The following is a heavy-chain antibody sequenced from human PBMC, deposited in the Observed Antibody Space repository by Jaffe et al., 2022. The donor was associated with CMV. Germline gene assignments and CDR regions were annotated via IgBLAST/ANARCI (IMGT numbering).Heavy chain of an antibody. CDR1: GGSISSSSYY. D-gene: IGHD3-16*01. J-gene: IGHJ4*02. Sequence: QLQLQESGPGLVKPSETLSLTCTVSGGSISSSSYYWGWIRQPPGKGLEWIGSIYYSGSTYYNPSLKSRVTISVDTSKNQFSLKLSSVTAADTAVYYCARQNYDYVWGSYTDVGRVDYWGQGTLVTVSS. V-gene: IGHV4-39*01. CDR3: ARQNYDYVWGSYTDVGRVDY. CDR2: IYYSGST.